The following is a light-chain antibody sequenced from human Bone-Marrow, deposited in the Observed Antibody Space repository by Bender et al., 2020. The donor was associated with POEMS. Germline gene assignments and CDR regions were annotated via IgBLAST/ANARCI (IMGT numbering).Light chain of an antibody. CDR2: HDS. V-gene: IGLV3-1*01. CDR3: QVWRSDSGVV. J-gene: IGLJ2*01. CDR1: KLGGKY. Sequence: SYELTQPPSVSVSPGQTASITCSGDKLGGKYSAWYQQKPGQSPVVVIYHDSQRPSGIPERFSGSNSGNTATLTISGTQAMDEADYYCQVWRSDSGVVFGGGTELTVL.